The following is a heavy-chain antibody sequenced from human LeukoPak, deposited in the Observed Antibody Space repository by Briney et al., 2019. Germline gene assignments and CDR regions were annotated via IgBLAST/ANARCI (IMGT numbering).Heavy chain of an antibody. CDR3: AKDTNVVVMVGATYDS. D-gene: IGHD2-15*01. J-gene: IGHJ5*01. Sequence: GGSLRLSCATSRFSFSSYAMTWVRRGPGKGLEWVSSISGNGGSTYSADSVKGRLTISRDNSKNTLYLQMHSLRAEDTAVYYCAKDTNVVVMVGATYDSWGQGTLVTVSS. CDR2: ISGNGGST. CDR1: RFSFSSYA. V-gene: IGHV3-23*01.